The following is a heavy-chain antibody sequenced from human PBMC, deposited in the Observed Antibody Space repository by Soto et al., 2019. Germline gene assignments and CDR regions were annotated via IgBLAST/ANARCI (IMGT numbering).Heavy chain of an antibody. V-gene: IGHV3-11*03. CDR3: AGGPLGRTTSHY. D-gene: IGHD4-17*01. Sequence: QVQLLESGGGVVKSGGSLSLSCAASGFTFSDYYMNWIRQAPGKGLEWVSYISGGGTYTNYADSVKGRFTISRDNAKDSLYLQMNSLSAEASAVYYCAGGPLGRTTSHYWGQGILVTVSS. J-gene: IGHJ4*02. CDR1: GFTFSDYY. CDR2: ISGGGTYT.